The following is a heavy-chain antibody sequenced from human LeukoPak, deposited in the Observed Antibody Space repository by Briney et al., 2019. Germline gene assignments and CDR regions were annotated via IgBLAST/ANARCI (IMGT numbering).Heavy chain of an antibody. J-gene: IGHJ5*02. CDR3: ARDLAGMVGATAWFDP. CDR1: AYTFANYA. CDR2: ISVSNGNT. D-gene: IGHD1-26*01. V-gene: IGHV1-18*01. Sequence: GASVKVSCKASAYTFANYAISWLRQAPGQGLEWMGWISVSNGNTNYAQKLQGRVTMTTDTSTKTVYMELRSLRFDDTAMYYCARDLAGMVGATAWFDPWGQGTLVTVSS.